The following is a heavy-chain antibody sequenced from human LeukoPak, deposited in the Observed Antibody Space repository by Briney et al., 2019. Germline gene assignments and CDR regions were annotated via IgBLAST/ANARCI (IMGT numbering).Heavy chain of an antibody. CDR2: IYHSGST. CDR1: GYPISSGYY. CDR3: ARDQRCSGGSCYANWFDP. J-gene: IGHJ5*02. V-gene: IGHV4-38-2*02. Sequence: SETLSLTCTVSGYPISSGYYWGWIRPPPGTGLEWIGIIYHSGSTYYNPSLKSRVTISVDTSKNQFSLKLSSVTAADTAVYYCARDQRCSGGSCYANWFDPWGQGTLVTVSS. D-gene: IGHD2-15*01.